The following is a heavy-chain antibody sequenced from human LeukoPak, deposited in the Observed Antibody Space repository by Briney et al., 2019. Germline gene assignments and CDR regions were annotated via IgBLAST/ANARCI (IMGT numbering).Heavy chain of an antibody. Sequence: SAPALVKPTQTLTLTCTFSGFSLSTSGMRVSWIRQPPGKALEWLARIDWDDDKFYSTSLKARLTISKDTSKNQVVLTMSNLDPPGTAPCYSVRIPRVSGDAFTIGGQGRMVTVSS. V-gene: IGHV2-70*04. CDR2: IDWDDDK. CDR1: GFSLSTSGMR. CDR3: VRIPRVSGDAFTI. J-gene: IGHJ3*02.